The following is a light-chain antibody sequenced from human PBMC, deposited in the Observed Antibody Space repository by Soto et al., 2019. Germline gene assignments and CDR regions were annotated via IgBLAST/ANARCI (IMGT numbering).Light chain of an antibody. J-gene: IGKJ2*01. V-gene: IGKV3-20*01. CDR2: AAS. CDR1: QYMTRTY. Sequence: EIVLTQSPVTLSWSPGERATLSCRGSQYMTRTYIAGYQQKPGQAPRLLIYAASNRATGIPDKFSGSGSGTDYSLTITRLEPEDSAVYYCHQYDKAPQTFGQGTKVDIK. CDR3: HQYDKAPQT.